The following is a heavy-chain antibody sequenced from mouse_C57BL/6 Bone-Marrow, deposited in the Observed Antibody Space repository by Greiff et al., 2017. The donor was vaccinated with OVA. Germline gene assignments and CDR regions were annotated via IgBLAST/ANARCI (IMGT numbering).Heavy chain of an antibody. J-gene: IGHJ4*01. V-gene: IGHV5-16*01. D-gene: IGHD1-1*01. CDR2: INYDGSST. CDR1: GFTFSDYY. CDR3: AREGPLSDAMDY. Sequence: EVKVVESEGGLVQPGSSMKLSCTASGFTFSDYYMAWVRQVPEKGLEWVANINYDGSSTYYLDSLKSRFIISRDNAKNILYLQMSSLKSEDTATYYCAREGPLSDAMDYWGQGTSVTVSS.